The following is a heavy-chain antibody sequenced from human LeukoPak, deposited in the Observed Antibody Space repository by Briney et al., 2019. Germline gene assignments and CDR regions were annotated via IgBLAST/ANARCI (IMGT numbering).Heavy chain of an antibody. J-gene: IGHJ6*02. CDR3: ARVGDIVVVPAVGYYYGMDV. CDR1: GYTFTSYG. V-gene: IGHV1-18*01. D-gene: IGHD2-2*01. CDR2: ISAYNGNT. Sequence: ASVKVSCKASGYTFTSYGISWVRQAPGQGLEWMGWISAYNGNTNYAQKLQGRVTMTRNTSISTAYMELSSLRSEDTAVYYCARVGDIVVVPAVGYYYGMDVWGQGTTVTVSS.